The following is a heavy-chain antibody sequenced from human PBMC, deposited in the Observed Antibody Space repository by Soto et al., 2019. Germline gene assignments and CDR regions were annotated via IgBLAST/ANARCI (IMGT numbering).Heavy chain of an antibody. J-gene: IGHJ4*02. D-gene: IGHD3-22*01. Sequence: GSLRLSCAASGFTFSSYWMSWVRQAPGKGLEWVANIKQDGSEKYYVDSVKGRFTISRDNAKNSLYLQMNSLTAADTAVYYCARLVEYSDSSGYYPPIIDSWGQGTQVTVSS. V-gene: IGHV3-7*03. CDR2: IKQDGSEK. CDR3: ARLVEYSDSSGYYPPIIDS. CDR1: GFTFSSYW.